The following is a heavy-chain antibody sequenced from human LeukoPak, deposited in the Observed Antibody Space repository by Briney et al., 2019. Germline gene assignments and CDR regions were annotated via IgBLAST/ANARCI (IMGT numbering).Heavy chain of an antibody. CDR2: ISGDGTAR. V-gene: IGHV3-74*01. CDR1: GFTSSSYW. Sequence: GSLRLSCAASGFTSSSYWMHWVRQVPGKGLVWVSRISGDGTARNYADSVKGRFTISRDDAKNTVDLQMNSLGGEDTAVYYCVRGRGSYGWFDPWGQGTLVTVSS. CDR3: VRGRGSYGWFDP. D-gene: IGHD3-10*01. J-gene: IGHJ5*02.